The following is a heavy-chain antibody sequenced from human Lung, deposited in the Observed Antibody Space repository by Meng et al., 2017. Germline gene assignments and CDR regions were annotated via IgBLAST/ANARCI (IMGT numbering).Heavy chain of an antibody. D-gene: IGHD4-17*01. CDR1: GFTFSTYS. Sequence: EVQLVESGGGLVKPGGSLGLSCAASGFTFSTYSMNWVRQAPGKGLGWVSSINSGSNYIYYAHSVKGRFTISRDSAKNSVYLQMNSLRAEDTAVYYCARGVDITVTKYHFDYWGQGILVTVSS. CDR3: ARGVDITVTKYHFDY. CDR2: INSGSNYI. J-gene: IGHJ4*02. V-gene: IGHV3-21*01.